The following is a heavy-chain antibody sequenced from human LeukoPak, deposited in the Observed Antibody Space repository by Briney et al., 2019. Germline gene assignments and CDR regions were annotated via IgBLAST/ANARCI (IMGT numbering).Heavy chain of an antibody. V-gene: IGHV4-59*08. Sequence: SETLSLTCTVSGGSISSYYWSWIRQPPGKGLEWIGYIYYSGSTNYNPSLKSRVTISVDTSKNQFSLKLSSVTAADTAVYYCARVGRAAAGPFDYWGQGTLVTVSS. J-gene: IGHJ4*02. CDR1: GGSISSYY. CDR3: ARVGRAAAGPFDY. CDR2: IYYSGST. D-gene: IGHD6-13*01.